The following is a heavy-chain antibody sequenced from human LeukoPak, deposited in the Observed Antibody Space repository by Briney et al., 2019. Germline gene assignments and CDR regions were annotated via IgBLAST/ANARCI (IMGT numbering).Heavy chain of an antibody. CDR3: GRHGPYYDILTGYHYYFDY. J-gene: IGHJ4*02. CDR1: GYSISRGYY. Sequence: SDTVSLICAVSGYSISRGYYWGWLRQPPGNGLEWIGSFYHSERTYYNPSLKRRVTISVGTSKNQFSLKLSSVTAADTAVYYCGRHGPYYDILTGYHYYFDYWGQGTLVSVSS. D-gene: IGHD3-9*01. CDR2: FYHSERT. V-gene: IGHV4-38-2*01.